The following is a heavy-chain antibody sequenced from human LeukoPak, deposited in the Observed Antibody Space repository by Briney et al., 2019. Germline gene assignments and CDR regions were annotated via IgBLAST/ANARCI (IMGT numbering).Heavy chain of an antibody. V-gene: IGHV3-53*01. CDR1: GFIVSHNY. CDR2: IYIDGTT. J-gene: IGHJ4*02. CDR3: ARGPRYSFY. Sequence: GGSLRLSCAASGFIVSHNYMTWVRQAPGKELEWISVIYIDGTTYYADSVKGRFNISRDQANNTLYLQMNTLRDEDTAVYYCARGPRYSFYWGQGTLVSVSS. D-gene: IGHD6-13*01.